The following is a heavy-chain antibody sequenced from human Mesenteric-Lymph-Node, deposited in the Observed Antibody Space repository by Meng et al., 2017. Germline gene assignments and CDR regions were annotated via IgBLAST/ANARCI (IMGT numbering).Heavy chain of an antibody. V-gene: IGHV3-72*01. CDR2: IRNKDNSHTT. CDR3: ARAMTVSGHFDY. J-gene: IGHJ4*02. CDR1: GFSFSDHY. Sequence: GGSLRLSCVVSGFSFSDHYMDWVRQAPGKGLEWVGRIRNKDNSHTTEYAASVKGRFTISRDDSKNSLYLQLNSLRTEDTAVYYCARAMTVSGHFDYWGQGSLVTVSS. D-gene: IGHD6-19*01.